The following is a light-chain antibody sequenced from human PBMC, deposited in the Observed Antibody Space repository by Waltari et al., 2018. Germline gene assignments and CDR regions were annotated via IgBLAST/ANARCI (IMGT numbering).Light chain of an antibody. J-gene: IGKJ2*01. Sequence: EILMTQSPPTLSVSPGESATLSCRARQRISRNLAWYQQKPGQAPRLLIYGASTRATGIPDRFSGSGSGTEFTLTISSLQSEDFAIYYCQQYNNWRTFGQGTKLEI. CDR1: QRISRN. V-gene: IGKV3-15*01. CDR3: QQYNNWRT. CDR2: GAS.